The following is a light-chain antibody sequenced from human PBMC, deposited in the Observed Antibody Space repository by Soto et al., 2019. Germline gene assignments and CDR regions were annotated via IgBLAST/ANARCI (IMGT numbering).Light chain of an antibody. CDR1: SSDVGGYNC. CDR3: SSYAGSSNV. Sequence: LTQPPSASGSPGQSVAISCTGTSSDVGGYNCVSWYQQHPGKAPKLMIYEVNKRPSGVPDRFSGSKSGNTASLTVSGLQAEDEADYYCSSYAGSSNVFGTGTKVTVL. J-gene: IGLJ1*01. CDR2: EVN. V-gene: IGLV2-8*01.